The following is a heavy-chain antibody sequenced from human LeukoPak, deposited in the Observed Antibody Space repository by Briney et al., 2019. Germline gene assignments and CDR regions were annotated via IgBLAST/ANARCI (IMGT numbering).Heavy chain of an antibody. D-gene: IGHD6-13*01. V-gene: IGHV3-33*01. CDR1: GFTFSDYG. Sequence: GGSLRLSCAASGFTFSDYGIHWVRQAPGKGLEWVAVIWSDGINKYYVDSVKGRFTISRDNSKNTLYLQMNSLRADDTAVYYCARSTYSSSSYYFDYWGQGSLVTVSS. CDR2: IWSDGINK. CDR3: ARSTYSSSSYYFDY. J-gene: IGHJ4*02.